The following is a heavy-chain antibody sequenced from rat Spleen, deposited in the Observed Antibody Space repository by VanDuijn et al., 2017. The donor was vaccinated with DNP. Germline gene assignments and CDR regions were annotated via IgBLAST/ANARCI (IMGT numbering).Heavy chain of an antibody. CDR2: ISYSGST. D-gene: IGHD1-6*01. J-gene: IGHJ2*01. Sequence: EVQLQESGPGLMKPSQSLSLTCSVTGYSITSNYWGWIRKFPGNKMEWVGHISYSGSTSYNPSLKSRISITRDTSKNQFFLHLNSVTTEDTATYYCARGLPWFDYWGQGVMVTVSS. V-gene: IGHV3-1*01. CDR1: GYSITSNY. CDR3: ARGLPWFDY.